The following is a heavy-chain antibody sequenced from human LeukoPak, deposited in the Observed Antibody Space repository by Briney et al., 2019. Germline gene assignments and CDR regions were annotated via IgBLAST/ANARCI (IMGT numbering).Heavy chain of an antibody. CDR1: GYTFTGYY. Sequence: ASVKVSCKASGYTFTGYYMHWVRQAPGQGLEWMGWINPNSGGTNYAQKFQGRVTMTRDTSISTAYMEPSRLRSDDTAVYYCARACSKSSIAAPGGLDYGMDVWGQGTTVTVSS. D-gene: IGHD6-6*01. CDR2: INPNSGGT. CDR3: ARACSKSSIAAPGGLDYGMDV. J-gene: IGHJ6*02. V-gene: IGHV1-2*02.